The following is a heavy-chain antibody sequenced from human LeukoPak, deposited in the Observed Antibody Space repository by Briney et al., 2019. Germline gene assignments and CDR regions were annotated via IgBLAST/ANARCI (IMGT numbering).Heavy chain of an antibody. CDR3: ARGLYGSGTDFDN. V-gene: IGHV4-61*02. J-gene: IGHJ4*02. D-gene: IGHD3-10*01. Sequence: SQTLSLTCTVSGDSVSSPTYYWNWIRQSAGKGLEWIGRIHTTDRPNCNPSLRSRVSISSDTSKNQFSLRLTSLTAADTAMYYCARGLYGSGTDFDNWGQGTLVTVSS. CDR1: GDSVSSPTYY. CDR2: IHTTDRP.